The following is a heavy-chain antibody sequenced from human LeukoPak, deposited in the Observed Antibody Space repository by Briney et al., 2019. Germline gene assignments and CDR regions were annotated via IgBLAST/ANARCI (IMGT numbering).Heavy chain of an antibody. D-gene: IGHD5-12*01. CDR1: GFTFSSYS. V-gene: IGHV3-48*04. CDR3: ARDFSGWLLEFDY. CDR2: ISSSGSTI. Sequence: GGSLRLSCAASGFTFSSYSMNWVRQAPGKGLEWVSYISSSGSTIYYADSVKGRFTISRDNAKNSLYLQMNSLRAEDTAVYYCARDFSGWLLEFDYWGQGTLVTVSS. J-gene: IGHJ4*02.